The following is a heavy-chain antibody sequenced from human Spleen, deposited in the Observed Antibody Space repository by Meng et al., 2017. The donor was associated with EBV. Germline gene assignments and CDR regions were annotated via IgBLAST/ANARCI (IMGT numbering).Heavy chain of an antibody. CDR2: INTGNNKA. J-gene: IGHJ5*02. D-gene: IGHD3-10*01. CDR3: ARKRGDSGNWFDH. CDR1: GYMFTSYA. Sequence: VQLVRAAAEVKRPGASVKISCEAAGYMFTSYAGHCVRQAPGQRLELMGWINTGNNKAVYSQNFQGRVTITTDTSPSTAYMELSSLGFEDTAVYYCARKRGDSGNWFDHWGQGTLVTVSS. V-gene: IGHV1-3*04.